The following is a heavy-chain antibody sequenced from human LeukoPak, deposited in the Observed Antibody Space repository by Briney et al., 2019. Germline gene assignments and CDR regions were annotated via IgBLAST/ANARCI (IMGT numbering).Heavy chain of an antibody. CDR2: ISYDGSNK. D-gene: IGHD6-6*01. CDR1: GFTFSSYA. J-gene: IGHJ4*02. V-gene: IGHV3-30-3*01. Sequence: GGSPRLSCAASGFTFSSYAMHWVRQAPGKGLEWVAVISYDGSNKYYADSVKGRFTISRDNSKNTLYLQMNSLRAEDTAVYYCARAIDSSFLDYWGQGTLVTVSS. CDR3: ARAIDSSFLDY.